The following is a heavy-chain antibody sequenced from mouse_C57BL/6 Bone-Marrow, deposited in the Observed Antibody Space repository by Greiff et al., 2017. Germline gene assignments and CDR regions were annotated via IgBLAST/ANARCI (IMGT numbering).Heavy chain of an antibody. CDR2: FHPYNDDT. CDR3: ARSSTFFCYFDY. D-gene: IGHD5-1*01. J-gene: IGHJ2*01. CDR1: GYTFTTYP. Sequence: QVQLQQSGAELVQPGASVKMSCTASGYTFTTYPIEWMKQNHGKSLEWIGNFHPYNDDTKYNEKFTGKATFTVEKSSNPVYLELSRLTSDDSAVYYCARSSTFFCYFDYWGQGTTLTVSS. V-gene: IGHV1-47*01.